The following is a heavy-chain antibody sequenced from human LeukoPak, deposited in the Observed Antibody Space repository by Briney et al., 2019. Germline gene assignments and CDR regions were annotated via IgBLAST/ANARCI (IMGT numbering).Heavy chain of an antibody. J-gene: IGHJ4*02. CDR3: ARDQEPPAGYDYVWGSYAAPVDY. D-gene: IGHD3-16*01. CDR2: ISPSGDIT. Sequence: PGGSLRLSCAASGFTFSNHGMNWVRQAPGKGLEWVSGISPSGDITYYADSVKGRFTISRDNAKNSLYLQMNSLRAEDTAVYYCARDQEPPAGYDYVWGSYAAPVDYWGQGTLVTVSS. CDR1: GFTFSNHG. V-gene: IGHV3-21*04.